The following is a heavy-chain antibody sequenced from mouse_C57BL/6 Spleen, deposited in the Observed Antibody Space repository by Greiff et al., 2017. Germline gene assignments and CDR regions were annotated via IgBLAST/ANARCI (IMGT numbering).Heavy chain of an antibody. Sequence: VQLQQPGTELVKPGASVKLSCKASGYTFTSYWMHWVKQRPGQGLEWIGNINPSNGGTNYNEKFKSKATLTVDKSSSTAYMQRSSLTSEDSAVYYCARLEGYYDYDDGGYYFDYWCQGTTLTVSS. V-gene: IGHV1-53*01. CDR1: GYTFTSYW. CDR2: INPSNGGT. CDR3: ARLEGYYDYDDGGYYFDY. D-gene: IGHD2-4*01. J-gene: IGHJ2*01.